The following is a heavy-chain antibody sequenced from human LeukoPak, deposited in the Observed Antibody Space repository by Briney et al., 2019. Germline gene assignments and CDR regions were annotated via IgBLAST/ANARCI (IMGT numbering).Heavy chain of an antibody. D-gene: IGHD6-13*01. J-gene: IGHJ4*02. V-gene: IGHV4-59*01. Sequence: SETLSLTCTVSGGSISTFYWSWIRQSPGRGLECIGYIYNNATTNYNPSLKSRVTMSVDTPKKQISLKLTSVTSADTAMYYCARGRAAAYYFDSWGQGTQVTISS. CDR2: IYNNATT. CDR3: ARGRAAAYYFDS. CDR1: GGSISTFY.